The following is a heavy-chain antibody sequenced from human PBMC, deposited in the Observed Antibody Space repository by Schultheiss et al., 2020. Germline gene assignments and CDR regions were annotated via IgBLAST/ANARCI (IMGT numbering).Heavy chain of an antibody. CDR3: AMLYYDAP. J-gene: IGHJ5*02. Sequence: SETLSLTCAVYGGSFSGYYWSWIRQPPGKGLEWIGYIYYSGSTYYNPSLKSRVTMSVDTSKNQFSLKLSSVTAADTAVYYCAMLYYDAPWGQGTLVTVSS. CDR1: GGSFSGYY. CDR2: IYYSGST. V-gene: IGHV4-34*01. D-gene: IGHD3-22*01.